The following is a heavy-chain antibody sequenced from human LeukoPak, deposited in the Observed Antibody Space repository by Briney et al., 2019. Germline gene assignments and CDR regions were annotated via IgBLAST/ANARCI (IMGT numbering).Heavy chain of an antibody. V-gene: IGHV4-34*01. J-gene: IGHJ4*02. Sequence: PSETLSLTCAVYGGSFSGYYWSWIRQPPGKGLEWIGEINHSGSTNYNPSLKSRVTISVDTSKNQFSLKLRSVTAADTAVYYCARNMATTRGYFDYWGQGTLVTVSS. CDR1: GGSFSGYY. D-gene: IGHD5-24*01. CDR3: ARNMATTRGYFDY. CDR2: INHSGST.